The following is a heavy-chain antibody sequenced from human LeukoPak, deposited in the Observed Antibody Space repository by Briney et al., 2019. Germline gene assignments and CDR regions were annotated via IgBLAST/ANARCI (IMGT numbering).Heavy chain of an antibody. CDR1: GYSFTSYW. Sequence: GESLKISCKGCGYSFTSYWIGWVRQMPGKGLEWMGIIYPGDSDTRYSPSFQGQVTISADKSISTAYLQWSSLKASDTAMYYCARALYYYGSGSGSTPAALARGSYYYYMDVWGKGTTVTVSS. V-gene: IGHV5-51*01. CDR2: IYPGDSDT. J-gene: IGHJ6*03. D-gene: IGHD3-10*01. CDR3: ARALYYYGSGSGSTPAALARGSYYYYMDV.